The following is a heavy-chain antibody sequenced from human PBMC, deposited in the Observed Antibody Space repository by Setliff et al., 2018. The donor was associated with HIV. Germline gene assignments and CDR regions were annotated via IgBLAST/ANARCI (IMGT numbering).Heavy chain of an antibody. D-gene: IGHD6-6*01. Sequence: SETLSLTCTVSGGSISSNNYYWGWIRQPPGKGLEWIGSINYSGSTYQNPSLKSRVTISVDTSKNQYSLKLSSVIAADTAVYYCARLAASIAARRRFDYWGQGTLVTVSS. CDR2: INYSGST. J-gene: IGHJ4*02. CDR3: ARLAASIAARRRFDY. V-gene: IGHV4-39*01. CDR1: GGSISSNNYY.